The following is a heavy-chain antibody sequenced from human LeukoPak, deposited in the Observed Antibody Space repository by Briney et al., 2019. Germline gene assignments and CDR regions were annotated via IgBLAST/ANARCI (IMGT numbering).Heavy chain of an antibody. CDR1: GFTFSDYA. D-gene: IGHD7-27*01. J-gene: IGHJ4*02. CDR2: ISHSGSTI. V-gene: IGHV3-48*02. Sequence: PGGSLSLSCTASGFTFSDYAMNWVRQAPGKGLEWVSHISHSGSTIYYSDSVKGRFTISRDNAENSLYLQMNSLRDEDTAVYYCTRRGDNDYWGQGTLVTVSS. CDR3: TRRGDNDY.